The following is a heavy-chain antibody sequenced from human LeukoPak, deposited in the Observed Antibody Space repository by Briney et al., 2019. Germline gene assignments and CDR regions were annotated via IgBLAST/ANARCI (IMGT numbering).Heavy chain of an antibody. J-gene: IGHJ6*03. V-gene: IGHV4-59*01. CDR1: GGSISGYY. Sequence: PSETLSLTCTVSGGSISGYYWSWIRQPPGKGLEWIGDIYYSGSTNYNPSLMSRVTISVDTSKHQFSLKLSSVTAADTAVYYCASEWILYPRQYMDVWGKGTTVTVSS. CDR3: ASEWILYPRQYMDV. D-gene: IGHD2-2*03. CDR2: IYYSGST.